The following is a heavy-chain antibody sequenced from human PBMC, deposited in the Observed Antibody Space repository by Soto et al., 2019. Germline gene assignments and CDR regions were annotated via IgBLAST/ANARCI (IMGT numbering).Heavy chain of an antibody. CDR2: IYYSGNT. CDR1: GGSISSCF. Sequence: PSETLSLTCTVSGGSISSCFWSWIRQPPGKGLEWIGYIYYSGNTNYNPSLKSRVTISVDTSEKQLSLKLSSVTAADTAVYYCARDLAAAGTPLFDFWGQGTLVTVSS. D-gene: IGHD6-13*01. CDR3: ARDLAAAGTPLFDF. V-gene: IGHV4-59*01. J-gene: IGHJ4*02.